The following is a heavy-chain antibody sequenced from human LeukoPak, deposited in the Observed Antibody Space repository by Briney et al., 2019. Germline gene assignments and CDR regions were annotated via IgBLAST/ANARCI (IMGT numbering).Heavy chain of an antibody. CDR1: GFTFSSYA. J-gene: IGHJ4*02. V-gene: IGHV3-30-3*01. CDR2: ISYDGSNK. D-gene: IGHD3-10*01. Sequence: GGSLRLSCAASGFTFSSYAMHWVRQAPGRGLEWVAVISYDGSNKYYADSVKGRFTISRDNSKNTLYLQMNSLRAEDTAVYYCARGSRSITMVRRLPGGYWGQGTLVTVSS. CDR3: ARGSRSITMVRRLPGGY.